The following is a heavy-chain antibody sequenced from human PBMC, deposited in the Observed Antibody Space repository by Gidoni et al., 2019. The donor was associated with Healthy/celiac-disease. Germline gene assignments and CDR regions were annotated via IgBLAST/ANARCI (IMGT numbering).Heavy chain of an antibody. CDR1: GYTFNGYY. V-gene: IGHV1-2*02. CDR2: INPNSGGT. Sequence: QVQLEQSGAEVKKHGASVTVSCKASGYTFNGYYMHWVRQAPGQWLEWMGWINPNSGGTNYAQKFQCRVTMTRDTSISTAYMELSRLRSDDTAVYYCARDLVVRGSFPTLDYWGQGTLVTVSS. J-gene: IGHJ4*02. D-gene: IGHD3-10*01. CDR3: ARDLVVRGSFPTLDY.